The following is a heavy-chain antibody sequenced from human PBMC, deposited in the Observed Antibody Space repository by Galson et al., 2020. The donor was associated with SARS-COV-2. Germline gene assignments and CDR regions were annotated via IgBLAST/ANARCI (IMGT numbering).Heavy chain of an antibody. CDR3: AREDIVVVPAATNWFDP. V-gene: IGHV4-39*01. CDR2: IYYSGST. CDR1: GGSISSSSYY. D-gene: IGHD2-2*01. Sequence: RSSETLSLTCTVSGGSISSSSYYWGWIRQPPGKGLEWIGSIYYSGSTYYNPSLKSRVTISVDTSKNQFSLKLSSVTAADTAVYYCAREDIVVVPAATNWFDPWGQGTLVTVSS. J-gene: IGHJ5*02.